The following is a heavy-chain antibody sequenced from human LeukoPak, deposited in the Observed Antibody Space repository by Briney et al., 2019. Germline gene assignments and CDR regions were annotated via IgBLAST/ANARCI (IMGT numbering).Heavy chain of an antibody. CDR3: ARVGDCGDDCYSHDY. D-gene: IGHD2-21*02. CDR2: ISHTGNT. V-gene: IGHV4-59*08. CDR1: GGSINGFH. J-gene: IGHJ4*02. Sequence: KPSETLSLTCTVSGGSINGFHWGWVRQPPGKGLEYLGFISHTGNTNYSPSLESRVTISIDTPKNHFSLELRSVTAADTAVYFCARVGDCGDDCYSHDYWGQGTLVSVSS.